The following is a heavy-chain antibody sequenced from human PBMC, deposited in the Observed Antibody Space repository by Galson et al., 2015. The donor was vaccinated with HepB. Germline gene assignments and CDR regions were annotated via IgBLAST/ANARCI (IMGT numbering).Heavy chain of an antibody. CDR2: INSDGSRT. CDR1: GFTFNINW. J-gene: IGHJ4*02. Sequence: SLRLSCAASGFTFNINWMHWVRQVPGKGLVWVSRINSDGSRTNYADSVKGRFTISRDNAKNTLYLQMDSLRAEDTAIYYCTRGYSYGDYFDYWGQGTLVTVSS. D-gene: IGHD5-18*01. CDR3: TRGYSYGDYFDY. V-gene: IGHV3-74*01.